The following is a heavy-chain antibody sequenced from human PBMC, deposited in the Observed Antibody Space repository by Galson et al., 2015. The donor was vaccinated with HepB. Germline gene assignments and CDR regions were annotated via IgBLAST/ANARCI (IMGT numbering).Heavy chain of an antibody. CDR1: GFTFSDYY. CDR3: AKRRGRMFQFSNHYSYYAMDV. V-gene: IGHV3-11*03. J-gene: IGHJ6*02. Sequence: SLRLSCAASGFTFSDYYMSWIRQAPGKGLEWVSYVSSRSSYTDYVDSVKGRFTISRDFAKNSLYLQMNNVRAEDTAVYYCAKRRGRMFQFSNHYSYYAMDVWGQGTTVTVS. D-gene: IGHD3-10*02. CDR2: VSSRSSYT.